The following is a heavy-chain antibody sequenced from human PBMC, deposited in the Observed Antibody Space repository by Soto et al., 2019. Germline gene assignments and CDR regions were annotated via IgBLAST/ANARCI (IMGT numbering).Heavy chain of an antibody. CDR2: ISYDGSNK. CDR3: AKNKWELLEWYQPNDAFDI. D-gene: IGHD1-26*01. V-gene: IGHV3-30*18. Sequence: GGSLRLSCAASGFTFSSYGMHWVRQAPGKGLEWVAVISYDGSNKYYADSVKGRFTISRDNSKNTLYLQMNSLRAEDTAVYYCAKNKWELLEWYQPNDAFDIGGQGTMVTVSS. CDR1: GFTFSSYG. J-gene: IGHJ3*02.